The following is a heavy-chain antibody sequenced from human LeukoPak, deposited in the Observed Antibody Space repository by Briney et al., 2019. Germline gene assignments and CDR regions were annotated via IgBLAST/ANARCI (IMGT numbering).Heavy chain of an antibody. V-gene: IGHV1-18*01. CDR2: ISAYNGNT. Sequence: GASVKVSCKASGYTFTSYGISWVRQAPGQGLEWMGWISAYNGNTNYAQKLQGRVTMTTDTSTSTAYMELSSLSSEDTAVYYCAARKYYYDSSGSRLGWYFDLWGRGTLVTVSS. CDR3: AARKYYYDSSGSRLGWYFDL. J-gene: IGHJ2*01. D-gene: IGHD3-22*01. CDR1: GYTFTSYG.